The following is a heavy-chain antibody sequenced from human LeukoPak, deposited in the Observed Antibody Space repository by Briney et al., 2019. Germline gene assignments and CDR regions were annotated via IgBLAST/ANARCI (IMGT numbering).Heavy chain of an antibody. CDR1: GFTFSTYA. Sequence: PGGSLRLSCAASGFTFSTYARHWFRQAPGKGLEWVAVMSYDGGTKYYADSVKGRFTISRDNSKNTLYLQLNSLRAEDTAVYYCMRGGTDDYWGQGTLVTVSS. CDR2: MSYDGGTK. D-gene: IGHD3-16*01. CDR3: MRGGTDDY. V-gene: IGHV3-30*01. J-gene: IGHJ4*02.